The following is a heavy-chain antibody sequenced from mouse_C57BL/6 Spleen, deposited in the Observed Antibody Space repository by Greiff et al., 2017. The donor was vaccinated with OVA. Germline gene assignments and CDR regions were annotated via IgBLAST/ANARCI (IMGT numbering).Heavy chain of an antibody. Sequence: EVKLVESGGGLVKPGGSLKLSCAASVFTFSSYAMSWVRQTPEKRLEWVATISDGGSYTYYPDNVKGRFTISRDNAKNNLYLQMSHLKSEDTAMYYCARDGYTRDYWGQGTTLTVSS. J-gene: IGHJ2*01. CDR2: ISDGGSYT. D-gene: IGHD5-1-1*01. V-gene: IGHV5-4*01. CDR3: ARDGYTRDY. CDR1: VFTFSSYA.